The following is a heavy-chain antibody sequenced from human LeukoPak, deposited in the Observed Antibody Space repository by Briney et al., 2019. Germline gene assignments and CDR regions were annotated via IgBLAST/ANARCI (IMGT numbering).Heavy chain of an antibody. CDR2: IWYDGSNK. CDR1: GFTFSSYA. V-gene: IGHV3-33*08. D-gene: IGHD6-13*01. J-gene: IGHJ4*02. Sequence: GGSLRLSCAASGFTFSSYAMSWVRQAPGKGLEWVAVIWYDGSNKYYEDSVKGRFTISRDNSKNTLYLQMNSLRVEDTAVYYCARDQRAAADYWGQGTLVTVSS. CDR3: ARDQRAAADY.